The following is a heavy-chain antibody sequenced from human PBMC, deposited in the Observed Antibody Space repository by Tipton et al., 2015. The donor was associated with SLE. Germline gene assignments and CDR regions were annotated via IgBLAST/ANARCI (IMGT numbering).Heavy chain of an antibody. CDR2: INHSGGT. D-gene: IGHD3-16*01. Sequence: LRLSCAASGFTFSNYYMSWIRQPPGKGLEWIGEINHSGGTNYNPSLKSQVTISVDTSNNQFSLKLTSVTAADTAVYYCARHWGYWGQGTLVTVSS. J-gene: IGHJ4*02. CDR3: ARHWGY. V-gene: IGHV4-34*01. CDR1: GFTFSNYY.